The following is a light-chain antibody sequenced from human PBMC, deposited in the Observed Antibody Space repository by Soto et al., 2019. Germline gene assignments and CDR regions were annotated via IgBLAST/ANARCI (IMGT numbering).Light chain of an antibody. CDR1: QTVTSY. V-gene: IGKV1-39*01. CDR2: AAA. Sequence: DVQMTQSPSSLSASVGDSLTLTCRASQTVTSYLNWYQQKPGKAPKLLIYAAASLQSGVPSRFSGSGSGTDFTLTISCLQSEDFATYYCQQYYSYPRTFGQGTKVDIK. CDR3: QQYYSYPRT. J-gene: IGKJ1*01.